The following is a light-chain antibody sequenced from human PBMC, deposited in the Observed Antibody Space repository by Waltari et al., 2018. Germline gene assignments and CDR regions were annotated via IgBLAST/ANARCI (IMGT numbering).Light chain of an antibody. V-gene: IGLV2-8*01. CDR2: VVN. J-gene: IGLJ3*02. CDR3: SSYGGSNNLV. Sequence: QSALTQPPSASGSPGQSVTISCTGTSSDVGGYNYVSCYQPHPGKPPKVMIYVVNKRPSGGPDRFPGSKSGNTASLTVSGVQAEDEADYYCSSYGGSNNLVFGGGTKLTVL. CDR1: SSDVGGYNY.